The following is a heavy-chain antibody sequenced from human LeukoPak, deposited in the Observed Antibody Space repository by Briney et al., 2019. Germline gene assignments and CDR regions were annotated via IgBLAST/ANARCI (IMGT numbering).Heavy chain of an antibody. V-gene: IGHV3-7*05. CDR1: GFTFSDYW. Sequence: RASLRLSCVSSGFTFSDYWMTWVRQAPGKRLEWVANIRVDGGEMYYVDSVKGRFTISRDNAKSSLYLQMNNLRAEDTGVYYCARGSGFTSAWGQGTLATLSS. CDR2: IRVDGGEM. CDR3: ARGSGFTSA. J-gene: IGHJ5*02. D-gene: IGHD2-2*01.